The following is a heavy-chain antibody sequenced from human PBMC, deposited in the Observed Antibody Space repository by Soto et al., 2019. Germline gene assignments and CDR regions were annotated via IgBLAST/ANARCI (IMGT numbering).Heavy chain of an antibody. J-gene: IGHJ4*02. CDR1: GCTFNSYT. D-gene: IGHD1-26*01. V-gene: IGHV1-69*02. Sequence: PVKVSSTSSGCTFNSYTISGARQAPGQGLEWMGRIIPILGITNYAQKFQGRVTITADESTSTAYMELSSLRSEDTAVYYCARGLGLYYFDYWGQGTLVTSPQ. CDR3: ARGLGLYYFDY. CDR2: IIPILGIT.